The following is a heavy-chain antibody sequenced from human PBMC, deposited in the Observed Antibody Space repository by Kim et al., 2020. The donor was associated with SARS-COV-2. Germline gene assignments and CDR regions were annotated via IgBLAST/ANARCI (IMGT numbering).Heavy chain of an antibody. CDR2: IYPGDSDT. J-gene: IGHJ6*02. CDR1: GYSFTSYW. CDR3: ARHSSYGYFSAAYYYYGMDV. Sequence: ESLKISCKGSGYSFTSYWIGWVRQMPGKGLEWMGLIYPGDSDTRYSPSFQGQVTISADKSISTAYLQWSSLKASDTAMYYCARHSSYGYFSAAYYYYGMDVWGQGTTVTVSS. D-gene: IGHD5-18*01. V-gene: IGHV5-51*01.